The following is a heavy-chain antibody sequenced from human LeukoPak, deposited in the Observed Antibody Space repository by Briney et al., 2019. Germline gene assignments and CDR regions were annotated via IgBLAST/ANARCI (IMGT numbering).Heavy chain of an antibody. CDR3: ASPLGYCSSTNCYGDS. V-gene: IGHV4-39*01. CDR2: IYYSGST. D-gene: IGHD2-2*01. J-gene: IGHJ4*02. CDR1: GGSTSSSSYY. Sequence: PSETLSLTCTVSGGSTSSSSYYWGWIRQPPGKGLEWIGSIYYSGSTYYNPSLKSRLTISVDTSKNQFSLKLSSVTAADTAVYYCASPLGYCSSTNCYGDSWGQGTLVTVSS.